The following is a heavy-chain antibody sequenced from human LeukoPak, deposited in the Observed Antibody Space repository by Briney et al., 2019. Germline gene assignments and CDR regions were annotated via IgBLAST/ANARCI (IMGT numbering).Heavy chain of an antibody. CDR1: GGSISSSSYY. D-gene: IGHD3-22*01. Sequence: PSETLSLTCTVSGGSISSSSYYWGWIRQPPGEGLEWIGSIYYSGSTYYNPSLKSRVTISVDTSRNQFSLKLSSVTAADTAVYYCARRHCDSTGRDFDYWGRGTLVTVSS. J-gene: IGHJ4*02. CDR3: ARRHCDSTGRDFDY. CDR2: IYYSGST. V-gene: IGHV4-39*01.